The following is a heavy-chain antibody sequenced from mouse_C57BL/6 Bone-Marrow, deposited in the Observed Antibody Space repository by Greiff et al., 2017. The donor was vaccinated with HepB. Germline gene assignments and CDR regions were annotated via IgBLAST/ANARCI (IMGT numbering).Heavy chain of an antibody. V-gene: IGHV1-80*01. Sequence: QVQLQQSGAELVKPGASVKISCKASGYAFSSYWMNWVKQRPGKGLEWIGQIYPGDGDTNYNGKFKGKATLTADKSSSTAYMQLSSLTSEDSAVYFCARKGDLAYYGNPGAYWGQGTLVTVSA. J-gene: IGHJ3*01. D-gene: IGHD2-10*01. CDR1: GYAFSSYW. CDR2: IYPGDGDT. CDR3: ARKGDLAYYGNPGAY.